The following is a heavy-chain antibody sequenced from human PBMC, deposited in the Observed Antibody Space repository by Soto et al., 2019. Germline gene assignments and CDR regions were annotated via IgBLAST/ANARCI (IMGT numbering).Heavy chain of an antibody. V-gene: IGHV3-11*01. CDR3: ATYSYGYFEDYYYYYMDV. D-gene: IGHD5-18*01. CDR2: ISSSGSTI. Sequence: QVQLVESGGGLVKPGGSLRLSCAASGFTFSAYYMSWIRQAPGKGLEWVSYISSSGSTIYYADSVKGRFTISRDNAKNSLYLQMNSLRAEDTAVYYCATYSYGYFEDYYYYYMDVWGKGTTVTVSS. CDR1: GFTFSAYY. J-gene: IGHJ6*03.